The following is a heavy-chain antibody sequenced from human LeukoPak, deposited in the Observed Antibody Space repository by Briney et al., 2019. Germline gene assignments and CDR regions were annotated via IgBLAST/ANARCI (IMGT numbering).Heavy chain of an antibody. CDR2: LSATGDIT. Sequence: PGGSLRLSCAGSGFIFKNYVMTWVRQAPGKGLDWVSSLSATGDITYYADSEKGRFTVSRDNSNGTVFLQMNSLRAEDTAVYYCAKDSHPLSSSSWFFESWGQGTLVTVSS. CDR3: AKDSHPLSSSSWFFES. J-gene: IGHJ4*02. V-gene: IGHV3-23*01. CDR1: GFIFKNYV. D-gene: IGHD6-13*01.